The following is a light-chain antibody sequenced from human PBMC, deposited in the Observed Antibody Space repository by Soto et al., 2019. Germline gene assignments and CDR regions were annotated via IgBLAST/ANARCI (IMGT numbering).Light chain of an antibody. CDR3: QQRSKWPPT. CDR2: DAS. CDR1: QSVSSF. Sequence: EIVLTQSPPTLSLSPWEGATLSCRASQSVSSFLAWYQQKPGQAPRLLIFDASNRATGIPARFSGSGSGTDFSLTISSLEPEDFAVYYCQQRSKWPPTFGQGTKVDIK. V-gene: IGKV3-11*01. J-gene: IGKJ1*01.